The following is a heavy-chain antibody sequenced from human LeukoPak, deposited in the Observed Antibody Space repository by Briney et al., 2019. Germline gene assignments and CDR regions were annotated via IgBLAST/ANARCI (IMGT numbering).Heavy chain of an antibody. Sequence: SEILSLTCSVSGGSIRSYYWSWIRQPPGKGLEWIGYIYYSGSTNYIPSLKSRVTLSVDTSKNQFSLKLSSVTAADTAVYYCARTPGGVAPFDYWGQGTLVTVSS. CDR1: GGSIRSYY. V-gene: IGHV4-59*01. J-gene: IGHJ4*02. CDR3: ARTPGGVAPFDY. D-gene: IGHD3-16*01. CDR2: IYYSGST.